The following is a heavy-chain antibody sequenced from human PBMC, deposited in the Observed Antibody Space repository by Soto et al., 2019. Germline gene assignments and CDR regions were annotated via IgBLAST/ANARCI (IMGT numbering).Heavy chain of an antibody. J-gene: IGHJ6*03. D-gene: IGHD3-10*01. Sequence: QVQLQQWGAGLLKLSETLSLTCAVYGGSFSGYYWSWIRQPPGKGLEWIGEINHSGSTNYNPSLKSRVTISVDTSKNQFSLKLGSVPAADTAVYYCARTGSGSYYRGLGGYYYYYYMDVWGKGTTVTVSS. V-gene: IGHV4-34*01. CDR2: INHSGST. CDR1: GGSFSGYY. CDR3: ARTGSGSYYRGLGGYYYYYYMDV.